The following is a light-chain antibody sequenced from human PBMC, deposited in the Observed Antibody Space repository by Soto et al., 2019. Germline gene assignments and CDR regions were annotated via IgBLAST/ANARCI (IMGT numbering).Light chain of an antibody. CDR2: DAS. CDR3: QQYDNLPLT. Sequence: DIQMTQSPSSLSASVGDRVTITCQASQEISNYLNWYQQKPGKAPKLLIYDASNLETGVPSRFSGSGSGTDFTFTISSLQPEDIATYYCQQYDNLPLTFGGGTNVKIK. CDR1: QEISNY. J-gene: IGKJ4*01. V-gene: IGKV1-33*01.